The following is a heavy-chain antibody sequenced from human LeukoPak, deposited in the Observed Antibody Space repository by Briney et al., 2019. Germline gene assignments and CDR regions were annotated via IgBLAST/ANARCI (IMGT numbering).Heavy chain of an antibody. D-gene: IGHD6-13*01. Sequence: KPSETLSLTCIVSGGSISSYYWSWIRQPPGKGLEWIGYIYYSGSTNYNPSLKSRVTISVDTSKNQFSLKLSSVTAADTAVYYCARDVAAADYYFDYWGQGTLVTVSS. CDR1: GGSISSYY. V-gene: IGHV4-59*01. CDR3: ARDVAAADYYFDY. J-gene: IGHJ4*02. CDR2: IYYSGST.